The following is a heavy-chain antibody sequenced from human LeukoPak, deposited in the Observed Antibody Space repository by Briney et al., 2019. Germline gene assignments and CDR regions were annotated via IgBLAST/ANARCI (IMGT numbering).Heavy chain of an antibody. CDR2: ISSSGSYI. Sequence: GGSLRLSCAASGFTFSSYSMNWVRQAPGKGLEWDSSISSSGSYIYYADSVKVRFTISRDNAKNSLYLQMNSLRAEDTAVYYCARDPTYYYDSSGYSLRDYWGQGTLVTVSS. V-gene: IGHV3-21*01. CDR3: ARDPTYYYDSSGYSLRDY. CDR1: GFTFSSYS. D-gene: IGHD3-22*01. J-gene: IGHJ4*02.